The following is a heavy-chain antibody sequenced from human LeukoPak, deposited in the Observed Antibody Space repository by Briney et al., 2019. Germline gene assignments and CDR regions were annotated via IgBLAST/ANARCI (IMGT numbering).Heavy chain of an antibody. D-gene: IGHD6-6*01. Sequence: GGSLRLSCAASGFTFSSYAMSWVRQAPGKGLEWVSAISGSGGSAYYADSVKGRFTISRDNSKNTLYLQMNSLRAEDTAVYYCASHDLYSSSSGQDYWGQGTLVTVSS. CDR2: ISGSGGSA. CDR1: GFTFSSYA. J-gene: IGHJ4*02. V-gene: IGHV3-23*01. CDR3: ASHDLYSSSSGQDY.